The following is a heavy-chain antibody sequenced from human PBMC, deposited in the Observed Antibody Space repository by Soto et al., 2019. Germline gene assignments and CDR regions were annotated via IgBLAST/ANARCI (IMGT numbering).Heavy chain of an antibody. CDR2: ISYDGSKK. V-gene: IGHV3-30-3*01. CDR3: ARDTTYYDILTGYYPPGYFDY. D-gene: IGHD3-9*01. Sequence: GGSLRLSCAASGFTFSSYAMHWVRQAPGKGLGGVAVISYDGSKKYYADSVKGRFTISRDNSKNTLYLQMNSLRAEDTAVYYCARDTTYYDILTGYYPPGYFDYRGQGTLVTVSS. CDR1: GFTFSSYA. J-gene: IGHJ4*02.